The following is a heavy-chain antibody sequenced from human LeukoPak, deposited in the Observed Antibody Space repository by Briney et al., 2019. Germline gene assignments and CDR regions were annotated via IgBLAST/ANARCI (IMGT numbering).Heavy chain of an antibody. Sequence: GGSLPLSFLASGFTVRRNYMSGVGQAPGRGLEGVSVIYSGGSTYYADSVKGRFTISRDNSKNTLYLQMNSLRAEDTAVYYCARLDGSYRAFDYWGQGTLVTVSS. J-gene: IGHJ4*02. D-gene: IGHD1-26*01. CDR2: IYSGGST. CDR3: ARLDGSYRAFDY. V-gene: IGHV3-53*01. CDR1: GFTVRRNY.